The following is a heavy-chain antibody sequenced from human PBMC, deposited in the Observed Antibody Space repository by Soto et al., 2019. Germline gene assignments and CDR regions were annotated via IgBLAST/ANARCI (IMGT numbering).Heavy chain of an antibody. D-gene: IGHD4-4*01. J-gene: IGHJ5*02. CDR3: ARDLTTVTAPGWFDP. Sequence: SLTCTVSGGSISSGGYYWSWIRQHPGKGLEWIGYIYYSGSTYYNPSLKSRVTISVDTSKNQFSLKLSSVTAADTAVYYCARDLTTVTAPGWFDPWGQGTLVTVSS. CDR2: IYYSGST. V-gene: IGHV4-31*03. CDR1: GGSISSGGYY.